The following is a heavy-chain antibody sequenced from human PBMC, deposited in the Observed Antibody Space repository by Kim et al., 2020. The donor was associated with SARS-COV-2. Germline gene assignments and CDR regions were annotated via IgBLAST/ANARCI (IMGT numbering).Heavy chain of an antibody. V-gene: IGHV4-34*01. J-gene: IGHJ4*02. CDR2: INHSGST. CDR3: ARGRWIQLWLSYDY. D-gene: IGHD5-18*01. CDR1: GGSFSGYY. Sequence: SETLSLTCAVYGGSFSGYYWSWIRQPPGKGLEWIGEINHSGSTNYNPSLKSRVTISVDTSKNQFSLKLSSVTAADTAVYYCARGRWIQLWLSYDYWGQGTLVTVSS.